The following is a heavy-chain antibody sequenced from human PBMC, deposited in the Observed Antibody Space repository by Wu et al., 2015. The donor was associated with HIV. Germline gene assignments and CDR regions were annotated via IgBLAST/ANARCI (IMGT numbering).Heavy chain of an antibody. CDR3: ARGLRDILTGYYSAFHY. CDR2: VIPVIGTP. CDR1: GGGFNSYA. Sequence: QVQLVQSGAEVKKPGSSVRVSCKASGGGFNSYAISWVRQAPGQGLEWMGGVIPVIGTPNYSQRFQGRVTITTDEYTATVYMEVSSLRSEDTAIYYCARGLRDILTGYYSAFHYWGQGNTGHRLL. J-gene: IGHJ4*02. V-gene: IGHV1-69*05. D-gene: IGHD3-9*01.